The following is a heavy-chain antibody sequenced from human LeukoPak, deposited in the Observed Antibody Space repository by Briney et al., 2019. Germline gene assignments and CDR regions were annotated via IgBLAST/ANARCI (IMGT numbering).Heavy chain of an antibody. J-gene: IGHJ4*02. V-gene: IGHV4-59*01. Sequence: SETLSLTCTVSGGSISSYYWSWIRQPPGKGLEWIGYIYYSGSTNYNPSLKSRVTISVDTSKNQFYLKLSSVTAADTAVYYCARGSTYYDFWSGYLAAGYFDYWGQGTLVTVSS. CDR3: ARGSTYYDFWSGYLAAGYFDY. CDR1: GGSISSYY. D-gene: IGHD3-3*01. CDR2: IYYSGST.